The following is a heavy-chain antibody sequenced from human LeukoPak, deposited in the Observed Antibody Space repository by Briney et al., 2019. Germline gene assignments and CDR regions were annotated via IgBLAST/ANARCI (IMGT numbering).Heavy chain of an antibody. Sequence: SLSLTCTVSGGSINDYYWSWIRQPPGKGLEWIGYIHYSRRTNYNPSLKSRVTISVDTSQIQFSLRLTSVTAAATAVYYCARHDYGDTRDYWGPGTLVTVSS. D-gene: IGHD4/OR15-4a*01. V-gene: IGHV4-59*01. J-gene: IGHJ4*02. CDR1: GGSINDYY. CDR2: IHYSRRT. CDR3: ARHDYGDTRDY.